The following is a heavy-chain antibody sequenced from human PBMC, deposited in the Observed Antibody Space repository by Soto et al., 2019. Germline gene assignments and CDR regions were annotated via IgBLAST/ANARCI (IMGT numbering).Heavy chain of an antibody. CDR1: GYTLTTYG. D-gene: IGHD1-1*01. Sequence: VQLVQSGAEVKKPGASVKVSCKAAGYTLTTYGVSWVRQAPGQGLEWVGWISAYNDHTNYAQKFQGRVTMTTDTSTSTAYMELRSLRSDDTAVYYCARGTYFDYWGQGTLVTVSS. J-gene: IGHJ4*02. V-gene: IGHV1-18*01. CDR2: ISAYNDHT. CDR3: ARGTYFDY.